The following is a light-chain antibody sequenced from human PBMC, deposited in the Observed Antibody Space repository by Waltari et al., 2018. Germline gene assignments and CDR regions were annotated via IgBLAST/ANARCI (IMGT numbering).Light chain of an antibody. V-gene: IGLV2-23*01. Sequence: QSALTQPAPVSWPPGQWTTISCTGPSSDVGRYKLFSWYHQHPGKAPKLIIYEGSKRPSGVSNRFSGSKSGNTASLTISGLQAEDEADYYCCSYAGSSTYVFGTGTKVTVL. CDR2: EGS. J-gene: IGLJ1*01. CDR1: SSDVGRYKL. CDR3: CSYAGSSTYV.